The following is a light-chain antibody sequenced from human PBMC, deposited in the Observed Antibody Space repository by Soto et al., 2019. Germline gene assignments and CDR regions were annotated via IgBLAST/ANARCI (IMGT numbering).Light chain of an antibody. CDR1: SSDVGSYNL. V-gene: IGLV2-23*02. CDR2: DVS. J-gene: IGLJ2*01. CDR3: CSYAGSSTNVV. Sequence: QSALTQPASVSGSPGQSITISCTGTSSDVGSYNLVSWYQQHPGKAPKLMIYDVSKRPSGVSNRFSGSKSGNTASLTISGLQAEDEADYYCCSYAGSSTNVVFGGGTKVTVL.